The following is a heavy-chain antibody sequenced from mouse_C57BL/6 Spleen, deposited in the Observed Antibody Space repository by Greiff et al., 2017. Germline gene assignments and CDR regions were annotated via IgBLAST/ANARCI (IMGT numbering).Heavy chain of an antibody. CDR2: IDPSDSET. Sequence: QVQLQQPGAELVRPGSSVKLSCKASGYTFTSYWMHWVKQRPIQGLEWIGNIDPSDSETHYNQKFKDKATLTVDKSSSTAYMQLSSLTSEDSAVYYGAKGAYGSSFDYWGQGTTLTVSS. CDR3: AKGAYGSSFDY. V-gene: IGHV1-52*01. CDR1: GYTFTSYW. J-gene: IGHJ2*01. D-gene: IGHD1-1*01.